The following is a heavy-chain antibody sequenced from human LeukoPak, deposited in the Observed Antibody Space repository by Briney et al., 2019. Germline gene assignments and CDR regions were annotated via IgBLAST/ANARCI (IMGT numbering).Heavy chain of an antibody. CDR1: GFTFSSYS. D-gene: IGHD3-3*01. V-gene: IGHV3-21*01. CDR3: ARDRGGYYLGNYYYYGMDV. Sequence: GGSLRLSCAASGFTFSSYSMNWVRQAPGKGLEWVSSISSSSYIYYADSVKGRFTISRDNAKNSLYLQMNSLRAEDTAVYYCARDRGGYYLGNYYYYGMDVWGQGTTVTVSS. CDR2: ISSSSYI. J-gene: IGHJ6*02.